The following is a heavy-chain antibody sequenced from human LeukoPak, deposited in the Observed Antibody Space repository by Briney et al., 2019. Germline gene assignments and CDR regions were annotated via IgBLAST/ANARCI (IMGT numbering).Heavy chain of an antibody. CDR1: GGTFSSYA. D-gene: IGHD5-24*01. Sequence: ASVKVSCKASGGTFSSYAISSVRQAPGQGLEWMGRIIPIFGIANYAKMFKGRVTITADKSTSKAYMAMSSVRSEDTAVYYCARGTVEMAKIGYWGQGTLVTVSS. V-gene: IGHV1-69*04. J-gene: IGHJ4*02. CDR3: ARGTVEMAKIGY. CDR2: IIPIFGIA.